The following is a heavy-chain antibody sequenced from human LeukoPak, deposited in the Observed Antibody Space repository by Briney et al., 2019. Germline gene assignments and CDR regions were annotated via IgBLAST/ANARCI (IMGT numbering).Heavy chain of an antibody. V-gene: IGHV4-39*01. Sequence: PSETLSLTCTVSGGSISGSSYYWGWIRQPPGKGLEWIGSIYYSGSTYYNPSLKSRVTISVDTSKNQFSLKLNSVTATDTAVYYCARHYYDSSPEDWFDPWGLGTLVTVSS. D-gene: IGHD3-22*01. J-gene: IGHJ5*02. CDR2: IYYSGST. CDR3: ARHYYDSSPEDWFDP. CDR1: GGSISGSSYY.